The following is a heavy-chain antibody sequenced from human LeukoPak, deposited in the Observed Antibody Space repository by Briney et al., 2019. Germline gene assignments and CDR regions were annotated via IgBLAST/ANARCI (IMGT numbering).Heavy chain of an antibody. Sequence: PSETLSLTCAVSGGSISSSNWWSWVRQAPGKGLEWVAAISYDGIYEYYTDSVKGRFTISRDNSKKTLNLEMNSLRVEDTAVYYCAKDGKEYYSDSSGFSDYWGQGTLVTVSS. CDR3: AKDGKEYYSDSSGFSDY. D-gene: IGHD3-22*01. CDR1: GGSISSSN. CDR2: ISYDGIYE. V-gene: IGHV3-30*18. J-gene: IGHJ4*02.